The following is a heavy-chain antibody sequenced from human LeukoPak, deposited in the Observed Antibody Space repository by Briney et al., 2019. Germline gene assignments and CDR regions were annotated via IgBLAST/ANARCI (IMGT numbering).Heavy chain of an antibody. V-gene: IGHV4-4*07. Sequence: SETLSLTCTVSGGSISSYYWSWIRQPAGKGLEWIGRIYTSGSTNYNPSLKSRVTMSVDTSKNQFSLKLSSVTAADTAVYYCARGGYSSSWRNYYYYGIDVWGQGTTVTVSS. D-gene: IGHD6-13*01. CDR2: IYTSGST. CDR3: ARGGYSSSWRNYYYYGIDV. J-gene: IGHJ6*02. CDR1: GGSISSYY.